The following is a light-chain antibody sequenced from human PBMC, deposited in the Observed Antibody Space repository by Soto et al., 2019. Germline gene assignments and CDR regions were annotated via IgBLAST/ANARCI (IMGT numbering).Light chain of an antibody. CDR3: QQYGSSPFT. V-gene: IGKV3-20*01. J-gene: IGKJ4*01. CDR1: PSVSSSY. Sequence: EIVLTQSPGTLSLSPGERATLSCRASPSVSSSYLAWSQQKPGQAPRLLICGASSRATGIPDRFSGSGSGTDFTLTTTSLEPEDFEVYYCQQYGSSPFTFGGGTKVEVK. CDR2: GAS.